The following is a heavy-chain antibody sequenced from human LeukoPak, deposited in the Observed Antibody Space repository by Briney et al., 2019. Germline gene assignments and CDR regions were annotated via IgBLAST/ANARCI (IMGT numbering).Heavy chain of an antibody. CDR2: IYTSGST. V-gene: IGHV4-4*07. CDR1: GGSISGYY. D-gene: IGHD6-13*01. J-gene: IGHJ4*02. CDR3: ARASRIAAADLDY. Sequence: KPSETLSLICSVSGGSISGYYWSWIRQPAGKGLEWIGRIYTSGSTNYNPSLKSRVTISVDTSKNQFSLKLSSVTAADTAVYYCARASRIAAADLDYWGQGTLVTVSS.